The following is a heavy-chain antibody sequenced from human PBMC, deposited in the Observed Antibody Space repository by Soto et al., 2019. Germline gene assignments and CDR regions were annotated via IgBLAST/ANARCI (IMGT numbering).Heavy chain of an antibody. CDR3: ARLPFGAYPDDF. CDR1: GFTFSDAD. J-gene: IGHJ4*02. D-gene: IGHD3-3*01. CDR2: ITPSPSIT. Sequence: EVHLVEFGGGLVNPGGSLRLSCAASGFTFSDADMHWVRQAPGKGLEWVSAITPSPSITSYGDSVRGRLTIYRDDANDSVDLQRDSLSVDDSDIFYCARLPFGAYPDDFWGQGTLVTVSS. V-gene: IGHV3-21*01.